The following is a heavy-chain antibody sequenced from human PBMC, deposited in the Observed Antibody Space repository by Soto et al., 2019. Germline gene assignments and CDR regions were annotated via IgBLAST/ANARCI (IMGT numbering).Heavy chain of an antibody. J-gene: IGHJ3*02. CDR1: GYTFTSYG. V-gene: IGHV1-18*01. Sequence: GASVKVSCKASGYTFTSYGISWVRQAPGQGLEWMGWISAYNGNTNYAQKLQGRVTMTTDTSTSTAYMELRSLRSDDTAVYSCARDLDSMFTTPPMVFEIWGQGTMVTVSS. CDR2: ISAYNGNT. D-gene: IGHD2-15*01. CDR3: ARDLDSMFTTPPMVFEI.